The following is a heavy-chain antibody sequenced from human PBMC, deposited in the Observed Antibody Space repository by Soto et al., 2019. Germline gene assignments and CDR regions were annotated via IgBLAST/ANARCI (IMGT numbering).Heavy chain of an antibody. CDR3: AHPRGYGVFDAVDI. D-gene: IGHD4-17*01. Sequence: GGSLRLSCAASGFTFSTYAMNWVRQAPGKGLEWVSAISNAGGSTYYAESVRGRFTISRDNSINTLYLQMSGLRTEDTAVYYCAHPRGYGVFDAVDIWGQGTMVTVSS. V-gene: IGHV3-23*01. J-gene: IGHJ3*02. CDR2: ISNAGGST. CDR1: GFTFSTYA.